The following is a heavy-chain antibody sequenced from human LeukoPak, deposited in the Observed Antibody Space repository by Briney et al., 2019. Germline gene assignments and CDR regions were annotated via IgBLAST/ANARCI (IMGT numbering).Heavy chain of an antibody. Sequence: ASVKVSCKASGGTFSSYTISCVRQAPGQGLEWMGRIIPILGIANYAQKFQGRVTITADKSTSTAYMELSSLRSEDTAVYYCARAVIAAAGNDFDYWGQGTLVTVSS. CDR1: GGTFSSYT. CDR2: IIPILGIA. CDR3: ARAVIAAAGNDFDY. V-gene: IGHV1-69*02. D-gene: IGHD6-13*01. J-gene: IGHJ4*02.